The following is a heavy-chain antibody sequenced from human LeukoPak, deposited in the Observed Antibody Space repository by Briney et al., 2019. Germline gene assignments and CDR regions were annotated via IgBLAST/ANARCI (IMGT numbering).Heavy chain of an antibody. J-gene: IGHJ4*02. CDR2: VVGNGNT. CDR1: GFTLTTYA. Sequence: GGSLRLSCAASGFTLTTYAMNWVRQAPGKGLEWVSAVVGNGNTYYADSVKGRFTISRDTSKNMLYLQMNSLRVEDTAIYYCARDRAPDTGWNFDYWGQGTLVSVSS. CDR3: ARDRAPDTGWNFDY. D-gene: IGHD6-19*01. V-gene: IGHV3-23*01.